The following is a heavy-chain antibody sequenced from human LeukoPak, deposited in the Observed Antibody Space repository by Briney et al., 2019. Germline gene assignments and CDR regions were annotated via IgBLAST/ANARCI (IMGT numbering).Heavy chain of an antibody. J-gene: IGHJ5*02. CDR2: INHSGST. Sequence: PSETLSLTCAVYGGSFSGYYWSWIRQPPGKGLEWIGEINHSGSTNYNPSLKSRVTISVDTSKNQFSLKLSSVTAADTAVYYCARCPRYWFDPWGQGTLVTVSS. CDR3: ARCPRYWFDP. V-gene: IGHV4-34*01. CDR1: GGSFSGYY.